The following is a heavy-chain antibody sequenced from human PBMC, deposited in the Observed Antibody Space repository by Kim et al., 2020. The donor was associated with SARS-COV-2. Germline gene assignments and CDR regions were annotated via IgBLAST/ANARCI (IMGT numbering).Heavy chain of an antibody. D-gene: IGHD2-2*01. J-gene: IGHJ4*02. CDR1: GDSVSSNSAA. CDR3: ARQAVSAAMAHDY. V-gene: IGHV6-1*01. CDR2: TYYRSKWNN. Sequence: SQTLSLTCAISGDSVSSNSAAWSWIRQSPSRGLEWLGRTYYRSKWNNDYAVSVKSRITINPDTSKNQLSLQLNSVTPEDTAVYFCARQAVSAAMAHDYWGQGTLVTVSS.